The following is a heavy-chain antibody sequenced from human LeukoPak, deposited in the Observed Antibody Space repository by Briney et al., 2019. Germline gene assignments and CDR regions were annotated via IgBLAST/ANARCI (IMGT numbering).Heavy chain of an antibody. CDR3: ARAMGCSSTSCPNDY. CDR1: GYSLTAHY. Sequence: ASVKVSCKASGYSLTAHYMHWIRQAPGQGLEWMGQSNPDNVGTKYAPKFQGRVTMTRDTSIATVYMELRSLTSDDTAVYYCARAMGCSSTSCPNDYWGQGTLVTVSS. V-gene: IGHV1-2*06. CDR2: SNPDNVGT. D-gene: IGHD2-2*01. J-gene: IGHJ4*02.